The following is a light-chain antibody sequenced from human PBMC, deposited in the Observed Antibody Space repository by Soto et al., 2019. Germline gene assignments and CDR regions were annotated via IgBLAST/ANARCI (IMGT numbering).Light chain of an antibody. V-gene: IGLV2-14*01. Sequence: QSVLTQPASVSGSPGQSITISCTGTRTDVGGYNFVSWYQQHPGKAPKVIIYEVSNRPSGVSDRFSGSKSDNTASLTTSGLQAEDEADYYCCSYVSSKTYVFGTGTKVTVL. CDR3: CSYVSSKTYV. CDR1: RTDVGGYNF. CDR2: EVS. J-gene: IGLJ1*01.